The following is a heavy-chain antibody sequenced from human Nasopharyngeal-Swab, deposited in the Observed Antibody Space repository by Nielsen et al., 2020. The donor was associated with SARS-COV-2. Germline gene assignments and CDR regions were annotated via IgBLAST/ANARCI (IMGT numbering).Heavy chain of an antibody. V-gene: IGHV3-13*04. D-gene: IGHD2-2*01. Sequence: ESLKISCAASGFTYSSYDMHWVREAPGTGLEWVSAIGTAGDTYYPGSVKGRFTISRENAKNSLYLQMNSLIAGDTAVYYCARARPDIVVVPAALLFDPWGQGTLVTVSS. CDR3: ARARPDIVVVPAALLFDP. CDR2: IGTAGDT. CDR1: GFTYSSYD. J-gene: IGHJ5*02.